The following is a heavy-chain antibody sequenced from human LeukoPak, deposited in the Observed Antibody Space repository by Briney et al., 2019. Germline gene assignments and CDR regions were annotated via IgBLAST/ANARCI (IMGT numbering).Heavy chain of an antibody. D-gene: IGHD3-10*02. CDR2: ISSSGSTI. CDR1: GFAFSSYE. V-gene: IGHV3-48*03. CDR3: AELGITMIGGV. J-gene: IGHJ6*04. Sequence: GGSLRLSCAASGFAFSSYEMNWVRQAPGKGLEWVSYISSSGSTIYYADSVKGRFTISRDNAKNSLYLQMSSLRAEDTAVYYCAELGITMIGGVWGKGTTVTISS.